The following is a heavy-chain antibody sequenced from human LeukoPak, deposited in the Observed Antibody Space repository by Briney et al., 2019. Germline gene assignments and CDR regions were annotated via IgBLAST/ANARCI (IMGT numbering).Heavy chain of an antibody. Sequence: GASVKVSCKASGYTFTGYYMHWVRQAPGQGLEWMGRINPNSGGTNYAQKFQGRVTMTRDTSISTAYMELSRLRSDDTAVYYCARDQIAVAGTSVGYWGQGTLVTVSS. D-gene: IGHD6-19*01. CDR1: GYTFTGYY. J-gene: IGHJ4*02. CDR2: INPNSGGT. V-gene: IGHV1-2*06. CDR3: ARDQIAVAGTSVGY.